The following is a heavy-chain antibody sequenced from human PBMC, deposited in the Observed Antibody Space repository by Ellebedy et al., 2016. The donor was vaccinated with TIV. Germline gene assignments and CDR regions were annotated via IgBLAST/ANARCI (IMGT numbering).Heavy chain of an antibody. J-gene: IGHJ3*02. CDR1: AFTVSSNY. CDR3: ARMGVRGVIITHAFDI. V-gene: IGHV3-66*01. Sequence: PGGSLRLSCAASAFTVSSNYMSCVRQAPGKGLEWVSIIYSGGKTYHADSVKGRFNISRDISKNTLYLQMNSLRAEDTAMYYCARMGVRGVIITHAFDIWGQGTMVTVSS. CDR2: IYSGGKT. D-gene: IGHD3-10*01.